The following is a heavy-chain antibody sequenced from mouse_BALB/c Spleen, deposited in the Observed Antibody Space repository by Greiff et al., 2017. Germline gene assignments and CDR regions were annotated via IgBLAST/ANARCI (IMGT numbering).Heavy chain of an antibody. D-gene: IGHD2-1*01. CDR3: ARDNGNYVRYYAMDY. V-gene: IGHV3-6*02. Sequence: EVKLMESGPGLVKPSQSLSLTCSVTGYSITSGYYWNWIRQFPGNKLEWMGYISYDGSNNYNPSLKNRISITRDTSKNQFFLKLNSVTTEDTATYYCARDNGNYVRYYAMDYWGQGTSVTVSS. J-gene: IGHJ4*01. CDR1: GYSITSGYY. CDR2: ISYDGSN.